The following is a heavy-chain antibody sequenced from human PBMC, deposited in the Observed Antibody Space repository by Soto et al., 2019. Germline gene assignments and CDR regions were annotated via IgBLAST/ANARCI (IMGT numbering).Heavy chain of an antibody. D-gene: IGHD2-8*01. CDR1: GGSISSGGYY. CDR3: ARVRARVYWFDP. Sequence: SETLSLTCTVSGGSISSGGYYWSWIRQHPGKGLEWIGYIYYSGSTYYNPSLKSRVTISVDTSKNQFSLKLSSVTAADTAVYYCARVRARVYWFDPWGQGTLVTVSS. CDR2: IYYSGST. J-gene: IGHJ5*02. V-gene: IGHV4-31*03.